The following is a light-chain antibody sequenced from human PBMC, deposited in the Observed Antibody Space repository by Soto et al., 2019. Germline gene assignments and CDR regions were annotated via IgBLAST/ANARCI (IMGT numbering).Light chain of an antibody. J-gene: IGKJ1*01. V-gene: IGKV1-39*01. CDR2: AAS. CDR1: QSISSY. Sequence: DIQMTQSPSTLSASLGDRVTITCRASQSISSYLIWHQQKPGKAPNLLIYAASSLQSGVPSRFSGSGSGTDFTLTISSLQPEDFATYYCQQSFSTPWTFGQGTKVDIK. CDR3: QQSFSTPWT.